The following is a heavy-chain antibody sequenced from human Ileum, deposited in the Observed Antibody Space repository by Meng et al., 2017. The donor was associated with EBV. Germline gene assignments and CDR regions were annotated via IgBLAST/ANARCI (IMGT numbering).Heavy chain of an antibody. V-gene: IGHV4-61*03. Sequence: GQLVEAGPGLVQPSGTLSLTCTVSSGSVSSGDYHWSWIRQPPGKGLEWIGYILSGSTNYDPSLTNRVTISVDTSKNHFSLKLTSVTAADTAVYYCAGGRAGYGGYKTWGQGTLVTVSS. J-gene: IGHJ4*02. CDR1: SGSVSSGDYH. CDR3: AGGRAGYGGYKT. CDR2: ILSGST. D-gene: IGHD5-12*01.